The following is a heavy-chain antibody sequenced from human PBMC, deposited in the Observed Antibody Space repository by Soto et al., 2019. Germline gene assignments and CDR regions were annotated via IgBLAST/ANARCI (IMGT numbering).Heavy chain of an antibody. J-gene: IGHJ4*02. CDR2: IYYSGST. CDR3: ARPTMRYFDY. V-gene: IGHV4-39*01. D-gene: IGHD2-2*01. Sequence: PSETLSLTCTVSGGYISSSSYYWGWIRQPPGKGLEWIGSIYYSGSTYYNPSLKSRVTISVDTSKNQFSLKLSSVTAADTAVYYCARPTMRYFDYWGQGTLVTVSS. CDR1: GGYISSSSYY.